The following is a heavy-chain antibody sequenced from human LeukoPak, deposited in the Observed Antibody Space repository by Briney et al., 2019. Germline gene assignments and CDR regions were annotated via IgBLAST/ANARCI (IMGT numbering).Heavy chain of an antibody. D-gene: IGHD2-15*01. Sequence: GGSLRLSSAASGFTFSSNSMNWVRQAPGGRLEWVSSISSSSNYIYYVDSVKGRFTISRDNAKNSLFPQMNSLRAEDTAVYFCARSKPWGYCSGGSCYPTYYYYYYMDVWGKGTTVTVSS. CDR3: ARSKPWGYCSGGSCYPTYYYYYYMDV. CDR1: GFTFSSNS. V-gene: IGHV3-21*01. CDR2: ISSSSNYI. J-gene: IGHJ6*03.